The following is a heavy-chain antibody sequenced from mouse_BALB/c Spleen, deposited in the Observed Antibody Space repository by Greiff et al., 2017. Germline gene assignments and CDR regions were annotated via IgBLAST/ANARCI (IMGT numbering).Heavy chain of an antibody. J-gene: IGHJ3*01. CDR3: ARHEDQDYRYDAWFAY. D-gene: IGHD2-14*01. V-gene: IGHV1-62-2*01. Sequence: QVQLQQSGAGLVKPGASVKLSCKASGYTFTEYIIHWVKQRSGQGLEWIGWFYPGSGSIKYNEKFKDKATLTADKSSSTVYMELSRLTSEDSAVYFCARHEDQDYRYDAWFAYWGQGTLVTVSA. CDR2: FYPGSGSI. CDR1: GYTFTEYI.